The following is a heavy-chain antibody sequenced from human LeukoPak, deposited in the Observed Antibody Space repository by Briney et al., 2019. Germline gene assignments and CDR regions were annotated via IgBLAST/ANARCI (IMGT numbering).Heavy chain of an antibody. CDR3: AREDGARSDACDI. J-gene: IGHJ3*02. V-gene: IGHV3-48*03. Sequence: GGSLRLSCAASGFTFSSYEMNWVRQAPGKGLEWVSYISSSGSTIYNADSVKGRFTISRDNAKNSLYLQMNSLRAEDTALYYCAREDGARSDACDIWGQGTMVTVSS. D-gene: IGHD1-26*01. CDR1: GFTFSSYE. CDR2: ISSSGSTI.